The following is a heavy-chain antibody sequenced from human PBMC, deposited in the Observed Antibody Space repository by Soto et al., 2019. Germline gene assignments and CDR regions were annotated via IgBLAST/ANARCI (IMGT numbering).Heavy chain of an antibody. CDR3: AKNGCSGGSCNSAYYYYMDV. CDR1: GFTLSSEA. V-gene: IGHV3-23*01. Sequence: GGSLRLAFSASGFTLSSEAMSWVRQAPGKGLEWVSAISGSGGSTYYADSVKGRFTISRDNSKNTLYLQMNSLRAEDTAVYYCAKNGCSGGSCNSAYYYYMDVWGKGTTVTVSS. J-gene: IGHJ6*03. D-gene: IGHD2-15*01. CDR2: ISGSGGST.